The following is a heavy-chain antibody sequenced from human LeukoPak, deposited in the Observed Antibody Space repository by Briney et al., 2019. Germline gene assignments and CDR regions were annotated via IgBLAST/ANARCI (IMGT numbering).Heavy chain of an antibody. CDR2: INPSGGST. CDR3: ARNTHKRSYEGP. D-gene: IGHD1-26*01. J-gene: IGHJ5*02. V-gene: IGHV1-46*01. CDR1: GYTFTSYY. Sequence: ASVKVSCKASGYTFTSYYMHWVRQAPGQGLEWMGIINPSGGSTSYAQKFQGRVTMTRDTSISTAYMELSRLRSDDTAVYYCARNTHKRSYEGPWGQGTLVTVSS.